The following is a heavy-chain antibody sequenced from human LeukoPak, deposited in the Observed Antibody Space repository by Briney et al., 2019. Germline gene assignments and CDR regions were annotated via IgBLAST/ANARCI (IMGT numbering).Heavy chain of an antibody. CDR2: IYYSGST. CDR3: AGSRITMVRGVINWFDP. CDR1: GGSISSYY. V-gene: IGHV4-59*01. D-gene: IGHD3-10*01. J-gene: IGHJ5*02. Sequence: SETLSLTCTVSGGSISSYYWSWIRQPPGKGLEWIGYIYYSGSTNYNPSLKSRVTISVDTSKNQFSLKLSSVTAADTAVYYCAGSRITMVRGVINWFDPWGQGTLVTVSS.